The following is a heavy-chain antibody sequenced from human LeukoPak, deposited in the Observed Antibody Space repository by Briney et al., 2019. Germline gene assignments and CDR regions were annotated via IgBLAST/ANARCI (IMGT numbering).Heavy chain of an antibody. D-gene: IGHD3-22*01. CDR1: GGSFSGYY. CDR3: ARRSPFGTYYYDSSGYNWFDP. Sequence: ETLSLTCAVYGGSFSGYYWSWIRQPPGKGLEWIGEINHSGSTNYNPSLKSRVTISVDTSKNQFSLKLSSVTAADTAVYYCARRSPFGTYYYDSSGYNWFDPWGQGTLVTVSS. CDR2: INHSGST. V-gene: IGHV4-34*01. J-gene: IGHJ5*02.